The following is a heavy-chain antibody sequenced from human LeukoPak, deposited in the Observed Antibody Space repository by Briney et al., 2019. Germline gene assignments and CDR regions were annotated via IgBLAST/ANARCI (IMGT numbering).Heavy chain of an antibody. D-gene: IGHD2-15*01. CDR2: IYSGGST. J-gene: IGHJ4*02. CDR3: ARGSSSYCSGGSCLGY. V-gene: IGHV3-66*01. CDR1: GFTFDDYA. Sequence: GRSLRLSCAASGFTFDDYAMHWVRQAPGKGLEWVSVIYSGGSTYYADSVKGRFTISRDNSKNTLYLQMNSLRAEDTAVYYCARGSSSYCSGGSCLGYWGQGTLVTVSS.